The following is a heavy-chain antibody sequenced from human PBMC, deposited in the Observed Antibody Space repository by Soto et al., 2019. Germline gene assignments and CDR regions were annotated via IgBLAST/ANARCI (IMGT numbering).Heavy chain of an antibody. J-gene: IGHJ5*02. CDR2: IDPSDSYT. Sequence: EVQLVQSGAEVKKPGESLRISCKGSGYSFTSYWISWVRQMPGKGLEWMGRIDPSDSYTNYSPSFQGHVTISADKSISTACLQWSRLRASDTAMYYCARDPDTGMVMVGWFDPWGQGSMVSVSS. V-gene: IGHV5-10-1*03. CDR3: ARDPDTGMVMVGWFDP. CDR1: GYSFTSYW. D-gene: IGHD5-18*01.